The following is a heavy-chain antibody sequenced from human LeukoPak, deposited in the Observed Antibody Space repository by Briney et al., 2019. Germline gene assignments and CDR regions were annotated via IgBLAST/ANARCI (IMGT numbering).Heavy chain of an antibody. CDR3: APFYGSGTSPTFDP. V-gene: IGHV3-21*01. CDR1: GFTVSNY. CDR2: ISSSSSYI. D-gene: IGHD3-10*01. Sequence: GGSLRLSCAASGFTVSNYMSWVRQAPGKGLEWVSSISSSSSYIYYADSVKGRFTISRDNAKNSLYLQMNSLRAEDTAVYYCAPFYGSGTSPTFDPWGQGTLVTVSS. J-gene: IGHJ5*02.